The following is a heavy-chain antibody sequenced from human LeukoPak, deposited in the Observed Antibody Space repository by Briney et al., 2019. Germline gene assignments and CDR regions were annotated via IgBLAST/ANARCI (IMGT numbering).Heavy chain of an antibody. CDR1: GGSFRGYY. D-gene: IGHD1-1*01. CDR3: ARGPQTGTTSDP. V-gene: IGHV4-34*01. J-gene: IGHJ3*01. CDR2: INHSGST. Sequence: TSETLSLTCAVYGGSFRGYYWSWIRQPPGKGLEWIGEINHSGSTNYNPSLKSRVTISVDTSKNQFSLKLSSVTAADTAVYYCARGPQTGTTSDPWGQGTMVTVSS.